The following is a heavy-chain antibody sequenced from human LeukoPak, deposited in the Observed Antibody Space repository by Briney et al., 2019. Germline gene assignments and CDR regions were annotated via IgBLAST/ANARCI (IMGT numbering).Heavy chain of an antibody. CDR3: AVGSHTQLGY. D-gene: IGHD1-26*01. CDR1: GFTFSSYG. V-gene: IGHV3-30*03. J-gene: IGHJ4*02. Sequence: GGSLRLSCAASGFTFSSYGMHWVRQAPGKGLEWVAVISYDGSNEYYADSVKGRFTISRDNSKNTLYLQMNSLRAEDTAVYYCAVGSHTQLGYWGQGTLVTVSS. CDR2: ISYDGSNE.